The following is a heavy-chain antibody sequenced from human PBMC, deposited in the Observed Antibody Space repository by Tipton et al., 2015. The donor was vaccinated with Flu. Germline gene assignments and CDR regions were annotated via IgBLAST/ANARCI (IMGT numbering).Heavy chain of an antibody. D-gene: IGHD4-17*01. Sequence: SLRLSCAASGFTFSSYWMSWVRQAPGKGLEWVANIKQDGSATYYVDSVKGRFTTSRDNAKNSLYLQMNSLSAEDTAVYYCASLSEPFGDYRPHAFDIWGQGTMLTVSS. J-gene: IGHJ3*02. CDR2: IKQDGSAT. CDR1: GFTFSSYW. CDR3: ASLSEPFGDYRPHAFDI. V-gene: IGHV3-7*03.